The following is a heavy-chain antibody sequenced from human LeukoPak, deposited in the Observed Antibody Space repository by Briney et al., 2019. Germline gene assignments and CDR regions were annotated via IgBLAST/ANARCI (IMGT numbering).Heavy chain of an antibody. CDR1: GGSISSYY. D-gene: IGHD2-15*01. V-gene: IGHV4-59*01. J-gene: IGHJ5*02. Sequence: SETLSLTRTVSGGSISSYYWSWIRQPPGKGLEWIGYIYYSGSTNYNPSLKSRVTISVDTSKNQFSLKLSSVTAADTAVYYCARGDNYCSGGSCYPPLYNWFDPWGQGTLVTVSS. CDR2: IYYSGST. CDR3: ARGDNYCSGGSCYPPLYNWFDP.